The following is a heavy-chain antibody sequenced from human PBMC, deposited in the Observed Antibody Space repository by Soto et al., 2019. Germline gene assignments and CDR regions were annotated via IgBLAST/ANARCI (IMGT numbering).Heavy chain of an antibody. CDR3: AKGSGSDFWSGYYF. CDR1: GFTFSSYG. CDR2: ISYDGRNK. D-gene: IGHD3-3*01. V-gene: IGHV3-30*18. J-gene: IGHJ4*01. Sequence: QVQLVESGGGVVQPGRSLRLSCAASGFTFSSYGMHWVRQAPGKGLEWVAVISYDGRNKYYADSVKGRFTISRDNSKNTLYLQMDSLSAEDTAVYYCAKGSGSDFWSGYYFWGHGTLVTVSS.